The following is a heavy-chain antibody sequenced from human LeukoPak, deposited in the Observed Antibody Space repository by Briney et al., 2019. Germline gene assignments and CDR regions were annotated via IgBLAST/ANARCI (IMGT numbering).Heavy chain of an antibody. CDR1: GFTVSSNY. Sequence: PGGSLRLSCAASGFTVSSNYMSWVRQAPGKGLEWVSVIYSGGSTYYADSVKGRFTISRDNSKNTLYLQMNSLRAEDTAVYCCARAKRDGYNFDYWGQGTLVTVSS. CDR2: IYSGGST. D-gene: IGHD5-24*01. J-gene: IGHJ4*02. V-gene: IGHV3-53*01. CDR3: ARAKRDGYNFDY.